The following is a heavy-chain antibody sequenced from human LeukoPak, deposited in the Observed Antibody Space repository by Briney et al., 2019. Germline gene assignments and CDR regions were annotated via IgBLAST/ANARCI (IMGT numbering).Heavy chain of an antibody. CDR2: INHSGST. J-gene: IGHJ4*02. Sequence: PSGTLSLTCAVYGGSFSGYYWSWIRQPPGKGLEWIGEINHSGSTNYNPSLKSRVTISVDTSKNQFSLKLSSVTAADTAVYYCASVLAGTTPSDFDYWGQGTLVTVSS. CDR3: ASVLAGTTPSDFDY. D-gene: IGHD1-7*01. V-gene: IGHV4-34*01. CDR1: GGSFSGYY.